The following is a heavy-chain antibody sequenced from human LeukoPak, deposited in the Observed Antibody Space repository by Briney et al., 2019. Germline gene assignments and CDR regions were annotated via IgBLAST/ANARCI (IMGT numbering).Heavy chain of an antibody. D-gene: IGHD5-18*01. CDR3: APRGDIEHSYVYGKWFDP. CDR1: GGSFSAYY. Sequence: SETLSLTCAVYGGSFSAYYWTWIRQPPGKGLEWIGEINHSGSSNYNSSLRSRVTISVDTSYKQFPLRLSSVTAADTAVYYCAPRGDIEHSYVYGKWFDPWGQGTRVTVSS. J-gene: IGHJ5*02. V-gene: IGHV4-34*01. CDR2: INHSGSS.